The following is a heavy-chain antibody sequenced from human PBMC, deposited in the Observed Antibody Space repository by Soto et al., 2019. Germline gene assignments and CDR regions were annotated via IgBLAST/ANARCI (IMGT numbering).Heavy chain of an antibody. CDR3: TRDNPMTTVTTGAFYYYYYMDV. V-gene: IGHV4-59*01. CDR2: IYYSGST. D-gene: IGHD4-4*01. J-gene: IGHJ6*03. CDR1: GGSISSYY. Sequence: SETLSLTCTVSGGSISSYYWSRIRQPPGKGLEWIGYIYYSGSTNYNPSLKSRVTISVDTSKNQFSLKLSSVTAADTAVYYCTRDNPMTTVTTGAFYYYYYMDVWGKGTTVTVSS.